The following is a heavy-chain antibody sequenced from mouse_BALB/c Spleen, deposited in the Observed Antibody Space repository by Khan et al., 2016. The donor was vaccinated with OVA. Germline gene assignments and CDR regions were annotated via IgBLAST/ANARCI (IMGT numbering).Heavy chain of an antibody. CDR2: INPSNGYT. CDR1: GYTFTSYT. V-gene: IGHV1-4*01. D-gene: IGHD2-14*01. Sequence: QVQLQQSGAELARPGASVKMSCKASGYTFTSYTIHWIKLRPGPGLEWIGYINPSNGYTNYNQKFKDKATLTADKSSPTAYMQLSSLTSDDSAVYNSVRDGAYYRNDGWFAYWGQGTLVTVSA. CDR3: VRDGAYYRNDGWFAY. J-gene: IGHJ3*01.